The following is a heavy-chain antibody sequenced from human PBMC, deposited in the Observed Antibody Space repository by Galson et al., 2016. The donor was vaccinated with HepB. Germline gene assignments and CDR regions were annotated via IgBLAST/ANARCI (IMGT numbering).Heavy chain of an antibody. CDR2: IKQDESEK. CDR1: GFTFSNYW. CDR3: ARDSGRFYDDY. Sequence: SLRLSCAASGFTFSNYWMSWVRQAPEKGLEWVANIKQDESEKYYGDSVKGRFTISRDNAKNSLYLQMNSLRAEDTAIYYCARDSGRFYDDYWGQGILVTVSS. D-gene: IGHD1-26*01. J-gene: IGHJ4*02. V-gene: IGHV3-7*01.